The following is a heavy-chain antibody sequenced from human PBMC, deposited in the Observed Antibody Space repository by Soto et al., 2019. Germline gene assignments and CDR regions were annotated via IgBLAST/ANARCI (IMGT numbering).Heavy chain of an antibody. V-gene: IGHV3-23*01. CDR1: GFTFSSYA. D-gene: IGHD3-22*01. J-gene: IGHJ4*02. CDR2: ISGSGGST. CDR3: AKGLVVVITTPLSYYFDY. Sequence: GGSLRLSCAASGFTFSSYAMSWVRQAPGKGLEWVSAISGSGGSTYYADSVKGRFTISRDNSKNTLYLQMNSLRAEDTAVYYCAKGLVVVITTPLSYYFDYWGQGTLVTVSS.